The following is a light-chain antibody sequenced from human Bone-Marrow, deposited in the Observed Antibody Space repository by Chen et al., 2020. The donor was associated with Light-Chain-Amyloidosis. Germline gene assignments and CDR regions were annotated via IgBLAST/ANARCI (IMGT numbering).Light chain of an antibody. V-gene: IGLV3-25*03. Sequence: SYELTQPPSVSVSPGQTARITCSGDDLPTKYAYWYQQKPGQAPGVVIHRDTERPSGISERFSGSSSGTTATLTISGVQAEDEADYHCQSADSSGTYEVIVGGGTKLTVL. CDR3: QSADSSGTYEVI. CDR2: RDT. J-gene: IGLJ2*01. CDR1: DLPTKY.